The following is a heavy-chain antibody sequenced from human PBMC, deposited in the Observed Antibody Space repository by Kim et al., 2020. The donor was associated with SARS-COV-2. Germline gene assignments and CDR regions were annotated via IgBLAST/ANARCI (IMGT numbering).Heavy chain of an antibody. D-gene: IGHD2-2*01. V-gene: IGHV5-51*01. CDR3: ARHSYAEPPGPLDV. Sequence: GESLKISCKASGYSFSRFWIAWVRQMPGKGLEWMGIIYVGDSETRYSPSLQGLVTISADKSINTAYLQWRSLKASDTATYYCARHSYAEPPGPLDVWGQGTMVTVSS. CDR2: IYVGDSET. CDR1: GYSFSRFW. J-gene: IGHJ3*01.